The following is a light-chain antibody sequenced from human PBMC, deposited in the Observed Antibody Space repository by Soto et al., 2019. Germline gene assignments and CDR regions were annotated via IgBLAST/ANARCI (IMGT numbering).Light chain of an antibody. CDR1: SSNVGPGDA. Sequence: QSVLTQPPSISGAPGQRVTISCTGASSNVGPGDAVHWYQHIPGTAPKLLISADNSRPSGVPDRFSASNSGTSASLAITGLQAEDEADYYCLSFDNGLLAYVFGTGTKVTVL. CDR3: LSFDNGLLAYV. J-gene: IGLJ1*01. CDR2: ADN. V-gene: IGLV1-40*01.